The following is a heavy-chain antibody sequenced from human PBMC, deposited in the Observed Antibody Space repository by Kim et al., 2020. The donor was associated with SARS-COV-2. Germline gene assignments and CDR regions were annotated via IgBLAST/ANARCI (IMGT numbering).Heavy chain of an antibody. J-gene: IGHJ4*02. CDR1: GGTFSSYA. CDR2: IIPIFGTA. Sequence: SVKVSCKASGGTFSSYAISWVRQAPGQGLEWMGGIIPIFGTANYAQKFQGRVTITADESTSTAYMELSSLRSEDTAVYYCAREPPKDDYYDSSGPFDYWGQGTLVTVSS. CDR3: AREPPKDDYYDSSGPFDY. V-gene: IGHV1-69*13. D-gene: IGHD3-22*01.